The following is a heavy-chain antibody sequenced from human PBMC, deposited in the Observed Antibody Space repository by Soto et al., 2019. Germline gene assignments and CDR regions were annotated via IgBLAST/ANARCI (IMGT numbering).Heavy chain of an antibody. Sequence: GGSLRLSCAASGFTFSSYSMNWVRQAPGKGLEWVSSISSRSYIYYADSVKGRFTISRDNAKNSLYLQMNILRTEDTAVYYCARGPDSSGWFFDYWGQGTLVTVSS. CDR1: GFTFSSYS. CDR2: ISSRSYI. V-gene: IGHV3-21*01. CDR3: ARGPDSSGWFFDY. J-gene: IGHJ4*02. D-gene: IGHD6-19*01.